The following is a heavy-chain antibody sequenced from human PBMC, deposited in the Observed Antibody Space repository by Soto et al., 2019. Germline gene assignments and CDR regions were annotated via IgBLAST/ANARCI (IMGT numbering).Heavy chain of an antibody. D-gene: IGHD1-26*01. CDR2: IYPGDSDT. V-gene: IGHV5-51*01. J-gene: IGHJ3*02. CDR3: AKAPKSGNYYRDAFDI. Sequence: GESLKISCKGSGYSFTSYWIGWVRQMPGKGLEWMGIIYPGDSDTRYSPSFQGQVTISADKSINTDYLQWTSLKASDTAMYYCAKAPKSGNYYRDAFDIWGQGRMVTVSS. CDR1: GYSFTSYW.